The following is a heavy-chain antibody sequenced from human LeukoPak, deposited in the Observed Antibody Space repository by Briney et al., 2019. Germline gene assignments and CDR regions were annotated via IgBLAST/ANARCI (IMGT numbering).Heavy chain of an antibody. J-gene: IGHJ3*02. CDR3: ARDLGTNDAFDI. D-gene: IGHD7-27*01. Sequence: PSETLSLTCTVSGASISGYYWSWIRQPPGKGLEWVSITYTGGSTYYAHSVKGRFTISRDNSKNTVYLQMNSLRAEDTAVYFCARDLGTNDAFDIWGQGTMLTVSS. V-gene: IGHV3-53*01. CDR2: TYTGGST. CDR1: GASISGYY.